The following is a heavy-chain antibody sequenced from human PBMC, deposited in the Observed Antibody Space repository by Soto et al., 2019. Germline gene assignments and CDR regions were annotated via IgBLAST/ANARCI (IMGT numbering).Heavy chain of an antibody. D-gene: IGHD2-2*01. J-gene: IGHJ4*02. CDR2: ISGSGGSP. CDR3: AKARCSTTNCYVPDY. V-gene: IGHV3-23*01. CDR1: GFTFCTYT. Sequence: GSLRLSCAASGFTFCTYTMSWVRRAPGKGLEWVSAISGSGGSPSYADSVQGRFSISRDNPKKTLYLQMNSLRAEDTAVYYCAKARCSTTNCYVPDYWGQGTLVTVSS.